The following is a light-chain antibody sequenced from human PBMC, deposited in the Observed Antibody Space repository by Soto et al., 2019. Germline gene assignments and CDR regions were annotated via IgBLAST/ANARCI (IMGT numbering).Light chain of an antibody. J-gene: IGKJ2*02. V-gene: IGKV1-12*01. CDR1: QGISSW. CDR3: QQTNRFHRT. CDR2: AAS. Sequence: DIQMTQSPSSVSASVGDRVTITCRASQGISSWLAWYQQKPGKAPKLLIYAASTLPTGVPSRFSGSGSGTDFTLTISSLQPEDFATCYRQQTNRFHRTFGQGTKLEIK.